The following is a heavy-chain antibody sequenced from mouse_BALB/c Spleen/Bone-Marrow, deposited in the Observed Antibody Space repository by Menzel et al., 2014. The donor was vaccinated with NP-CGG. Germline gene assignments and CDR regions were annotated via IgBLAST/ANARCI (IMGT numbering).Heavy chain of an antibody. CDR1: GYTFTSHI. CDR2: IYPGNDGT. CDR3: AREGYYGSSPFVY. D-gene: IGHD1-1*01. Sequence: LQQSGAELVRSGASVKMSCKASGYTFTSHIMHWVKQTPGQGLEWIGYIYPGNDGTNYNQKFKGKATLTADTSSSTAYMQISSLTSEDSAVYFCAREGYYGSSPFVYWGQGTLVTVSA. J-gene: IGHJ3*01. V-gene: IGHV1-12*01.